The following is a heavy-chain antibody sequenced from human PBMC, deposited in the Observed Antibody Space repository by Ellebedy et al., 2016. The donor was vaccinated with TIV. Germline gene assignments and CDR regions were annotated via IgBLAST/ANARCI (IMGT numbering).Heavy chain of an antibody. Sequence: SVKVSXXASGGTFSSYAISWVRQAPGQGLEWMGGIIPIFGTANYAQKFQGRVTITADESTSTAYMELSSLRSEDTAVYYCAGSPSLGYCSSTSCYSWFDPWGQGTLVTVSS. D-gene: IGHD2-2*02. CDR3: AGSPSLGYCSSTSCYSWFDP. V-gene: IGHV1-69*13. CDR1: GGTFSSYA. J-gene: IGHJ5*02. CDR2: IIPIFGTA.